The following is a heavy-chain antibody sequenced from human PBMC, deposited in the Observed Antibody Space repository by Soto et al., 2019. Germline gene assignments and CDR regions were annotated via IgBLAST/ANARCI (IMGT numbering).Heavy chain of an antibody. J-gene: IGHJ4*02. CDR3: ARDMAGGLPDC. Sequence: EVQLVESGGGLVQPGGSLRLSCVASGFTLSRYSMNWVRQAPGKGLEWVSYISRSSRTIYYADSVKGRFTISRDNAENSLDLQMNSLRAEDTAVYYCARDMAGGLPDCWGQGTRGPVSS. CDR2: ISRSSRTI. D-gene: IGHD3-10*01. CDR1: GFTLSRYS. V-gene: IGHV3-48*01.